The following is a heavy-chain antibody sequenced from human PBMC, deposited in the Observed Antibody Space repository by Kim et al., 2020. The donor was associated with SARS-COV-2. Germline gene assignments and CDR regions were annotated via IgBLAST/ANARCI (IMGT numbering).Heavy chain of an antibody. CDR2: ISGSGRRT. J-gene: IGHJ4*02. Sequence: GGSLRLSCAASGFTFSRYAMSWVRQAPGKGLEWVSAISGSGRRTYFGDSVRGRFSISRDNSKNSLYLQMNSLRAEDTAIYYCAKDSGNDYVDQLDYWGQGNLVTVSS. CDR1: GFTFSRYA. CDR3: AKDSGNDYVDQLDY. V-gene: IGHV3-23*01. D-gene: IGHD4-17*01.